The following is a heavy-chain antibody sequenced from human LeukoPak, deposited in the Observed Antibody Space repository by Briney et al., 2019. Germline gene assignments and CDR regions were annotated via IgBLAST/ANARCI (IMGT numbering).Heavy chain of an antibody. CDR1: GFTVSDNY. CDR3: ARDAPQVPAAGVLAS. CDR2: MYSGGDT. D-gene: IGHD6-13*01. J-gene: IGHJ5*02. V-gene: IGHV3-53*01. Sequence: GGSLRLSCAASGFTVSDNYMSWVRQAPGKGLEWVSVMYSGGDTYYANSVKGRFTFSRDISKNTLYLQMNGLTTEDTALYYCARDAPQVPAAGVLASWGQGTLVTVSS.